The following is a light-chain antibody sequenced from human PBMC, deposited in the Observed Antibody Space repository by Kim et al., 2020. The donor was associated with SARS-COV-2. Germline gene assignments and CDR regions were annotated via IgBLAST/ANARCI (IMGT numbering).Light chain of an antibody. V-gene: IGKV1-5*03. CDR2: KAS. J-gene: IGKJ4*01. CDR3: QQYNSYSSLT. CDR1: QSISSW. Sequence: SVGDRVTITCRASQSISSWLAWYQQKPGKAPKLLIYKASNLESGVPSRFSGSGSGTEFTLTISSLQPDDFATYYCQQYNSYSSLTFGGGTKVDIK.